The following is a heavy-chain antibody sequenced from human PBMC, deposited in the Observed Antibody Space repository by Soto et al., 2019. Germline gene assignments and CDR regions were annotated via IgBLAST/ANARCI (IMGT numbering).Heavy chain of an antibody. CDR2: IYSGGST. Sequence: GGSLRLSCAASGFTVISNYMSWVRQAPGKGLEWVSVIYSGGSTYYADSVKGRFTISRHNSKNTLYLQMNSLRAEDTAVYYCARATSDCTYYLCDNRTDAFDICAQRTIVPVS. D-gene: IGHD2-8*01. J-gene: IGHJ3*02. V-gene: IGHV3-53*04. CDR1: GFTVISNY. CDR3: ARATSDCTYYLCDNRTDAFDI.